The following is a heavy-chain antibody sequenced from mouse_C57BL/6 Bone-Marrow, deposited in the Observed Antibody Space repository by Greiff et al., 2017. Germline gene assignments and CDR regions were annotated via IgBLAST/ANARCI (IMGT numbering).Heavy chain of an antibody. CDR2: IDPENGDT. CDR1: GFNIKDDY. V-gene: IGHV14-4*01. Sequence: EVHLVESGAELVRPGASVKLSCTASGFNIKDDYMHWVKQRPEQGLEWIGWIDPENGDTEYASKFQGKATITADTSSNTAYLQLSSLTSEDTAVYYCTTRKKSLYYYAMDYWGQGTSVTVSS. CDR3: TTRKKSLYYYAMDY. J-gene: IGHJ4*01.